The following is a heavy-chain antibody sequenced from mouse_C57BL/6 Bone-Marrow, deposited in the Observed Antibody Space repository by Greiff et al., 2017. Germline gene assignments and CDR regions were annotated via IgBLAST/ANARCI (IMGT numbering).Heavy chain of an antibody. V-gene: IGHV1-82*01. CDR1: GYAFSSSW. J-gene: IGHJ2*01. CDR2: IYPGDGDT. CDR3: ARGYYSNPYCDY. Sequence: QVQLQQSGPELVKPGASVKISCKASGYAFSSSWMNWVKQRPGKGLEWIGRIYPGDGDTNYNGKFKGKATLTADKSSSTAYMQLSSLTSEDSAVYFCARGYYSNPYCDYWGQGTTLTVSS. D-gene: IGHD2-5*01.